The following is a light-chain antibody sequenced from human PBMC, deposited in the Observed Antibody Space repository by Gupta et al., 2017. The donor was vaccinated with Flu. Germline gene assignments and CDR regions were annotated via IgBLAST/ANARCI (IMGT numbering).Light chain of an antibody. CDR3: QQYKKWPLT. CDR1: QSVSSK. CDR2: AAS. Sequence: EIVMTQSAATLSVSPGERATLSCRASQSVSSKLAWYQQKLGQAPRLVIYAASTRATGIPARFSGSGSGTEFTLTITSLQSEDSAVYDGQQYKKWPLTFGPGTKVAIK. J-gene: IGKJ3*01. V-gene: IGKV3-15*01.